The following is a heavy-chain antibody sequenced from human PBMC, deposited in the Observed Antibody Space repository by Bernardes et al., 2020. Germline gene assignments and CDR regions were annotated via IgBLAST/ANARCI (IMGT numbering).Heavy chain of an antibody. V-gene: IGHV4-34*01. D-gene: IGHD2-2*01. CDR2: INHSGST. J-gene: IGHJ5*02. CDR3: ARVVPAAKNAGGWFDP. CDR1: GGSFSGYY. Sequence: SETLSLTCAVYGGSFSGYYWSWIRQPPGKGLEWIGEINHSGSTNYNPSLKSRVTISVDTSKNQFSLKLSSVTAADTAVYYCARVVPAAKNAGGWFDPWGQGTLVTVSS.